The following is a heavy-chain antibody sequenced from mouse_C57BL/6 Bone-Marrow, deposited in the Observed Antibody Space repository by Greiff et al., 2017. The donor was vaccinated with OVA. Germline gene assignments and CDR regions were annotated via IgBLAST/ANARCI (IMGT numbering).Heavy chain of an antibody. J-gene: IGHJ4*01. CDR3: ARGWSRWFPYYAMDD. D-gene: IGHD2-3*01. Sequence: QVQLQQSGAELARPGASVKLSCKASGYTFTSYGISWVKQRTGQGLEWIGEIYPRSGNTYYNEKFKGKATLTADKSSSTAYMELRSLTSEDSAVYFCARGWSRWFPYYAMDDWGQGTSVTVSS. CDR1: GYTFTSYG. V-gene: IGHV1-81*01. CDR2: IYPRSGNT.